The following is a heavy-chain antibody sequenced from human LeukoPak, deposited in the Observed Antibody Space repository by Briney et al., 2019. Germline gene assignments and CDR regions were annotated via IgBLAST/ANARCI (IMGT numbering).Heavy chain of an antibody. Sequence: SVKVSCKASVGTFSSYAISWVRQAPGQGLEWMGGIIPIFGTANYAQKFQGRVTITADESTSTAYMELSSLRSEDTAVYYCARGKNDFWSGYYYDAFDIWGQGTMVTVSS. CDR2: IIPIFGTA. CDR3: ARGKNDFWSGYYYDAFDI. V-gene: IGHV1-69*13. D-gene: IGHD3-3*01. J-gene: IGHJ3*02. CDR1: VGTFSSYA.